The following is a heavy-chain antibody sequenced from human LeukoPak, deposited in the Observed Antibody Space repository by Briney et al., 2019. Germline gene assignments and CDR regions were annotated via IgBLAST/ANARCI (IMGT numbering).Heavy chain of an antibody. D-gene: IGHD6-13*01. Sequence: GGSLRLSCAASGFTFSNAWMSWVRQAPGKGLEWVANIYQDGREKYYAVSVKGRFTISRDNAKNSLFLQMDSLRAEDTAVYYCAGERPSSSWYDYWGQGTLVTVSS. J-gene: IGHJ4*02. CDR3: AGERPSSSWYDY. CDR2: IYQDGREK. CDR1: GFTFSNAW. V-gene: IGHV3-7*01.